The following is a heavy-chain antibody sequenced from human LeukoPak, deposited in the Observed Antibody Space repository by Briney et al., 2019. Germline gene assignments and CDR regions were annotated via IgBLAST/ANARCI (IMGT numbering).Heavy chain of an antibody. Sequence: GESLKISCKVSGYRFTTYWIAWVRQMPGKGLDFMGITLPDGSDTRYRPSFLGQVAISVDQSITTAYLQWNSLKASDTAMYYCARQGAGASHYDDTGLPRGAFDVWGQGTMLTVSS. CDR3: ARQGAGASHYDDTGLPRGAFDV. V-gene: IGHV5-51*01. CDR1: GYRFTTYW. D-gene: IGHD3-22*01. CDR2: TLPDGSDT. J-gene: IGHJ3*01.